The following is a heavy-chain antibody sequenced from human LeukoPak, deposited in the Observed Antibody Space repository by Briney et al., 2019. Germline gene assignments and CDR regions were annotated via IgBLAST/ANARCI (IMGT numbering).Heavy chain of an antibody. D-gene: IGHD3-22*01. CDR3: ARGPNYYDSSGYLHY. Sequence: SVKVSCKASGYTFTSYDINWVRQAPGQGLEWMGRIIPILGIANYAQKFQGRVTITADKSTSTAYMELSSLRSEDTAVYYCARGPNYYDSSGYLHYWGQGTLVTVSS. CDR1: GYTFTSYD. J-gene: IGHJ4*02. V-gene: IGHV1-69*04. CDR2: IIPILGIA.